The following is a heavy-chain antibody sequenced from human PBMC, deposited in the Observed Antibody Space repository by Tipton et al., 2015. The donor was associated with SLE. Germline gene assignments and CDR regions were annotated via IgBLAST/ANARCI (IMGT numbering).Heavy chain of an antibody. CDR3: ARVNNFYGSGSFDY. CDR2: ISYDVSNT. V-gene: IGHV3-30*03. J-gene: IGHJ4*02. D-gene: IGHD3-10*01. CDR1: AFSITSYW. Sequence: SLRLSCSASAFSITSYWMHWVRQAPGKGLEWVTAISYDVSNTYYADSVKGRFTISRDNSKNTLFLQMNSLRPEDTAVYYCARVNNFYGSGSFDYWGQGTLVTVSS.